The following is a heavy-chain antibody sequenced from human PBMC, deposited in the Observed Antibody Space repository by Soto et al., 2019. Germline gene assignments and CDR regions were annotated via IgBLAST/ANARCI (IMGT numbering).Heavy chain of an antibody. CDR3: AKALYYDFWSVYYPDYYYYYMDV. V-gene: IGHV3-23*01. CDR2: ISGSGGST. CDR1: GFTFSSYA. Sequence: GGSLRLSCAASGFTFSSYAMSWVRQAPGKGLEWVSAISGSGGSTYYADSVKGRFTISRDNSKNTLYLQMNSLRAEDTAVYYCAKALYYDFWSVYYPDYYYYYMDVWGKGTTVTVSS. D-gene: IGHD3-3*01. J-gene: IGHJ6*03.